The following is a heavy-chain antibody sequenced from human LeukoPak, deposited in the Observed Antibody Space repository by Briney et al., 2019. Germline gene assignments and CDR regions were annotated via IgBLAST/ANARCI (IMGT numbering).Heavy chain of an antibody. V-gene: IGHV3-48*04. CDR1: GFTFSSYS. CDR3: AREGSKYGGRGGPGSSDAFDI. J-gene: IGHJ3*02. CDR2: ISSSSSTI. D-gene: IGHD1-26*01. Sequence: GGSLRLSCAASGFTFSSYSMNWVRQAPGKGLEWVSYISSSSSTIYYADSVKGRFTISRDNAKNSLYLQMNSLRAEDTAVYYCAREGSKYGGRGGPGSSDAFDIWGQGTMVTVSS.